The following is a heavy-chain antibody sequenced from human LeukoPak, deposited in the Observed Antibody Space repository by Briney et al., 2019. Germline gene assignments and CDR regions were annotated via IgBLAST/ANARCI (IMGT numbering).Heavy chain of an antibody. D-gene: IGHD3-3*01. Sequence: GGSLRLSCAVSGFTFSSYWMSWVRQAPGKGLEWVANIKQDGSEKYYVDSVKGRFTISRDNAKNSLYLQMNSLRAEDTAVYYCARDTNGMDVWGQGTTVTVSS. J-gene: IGHJ6*02. CDR1: GFTFSSYW. CDR3: ARDTNGMDV. CDR2: IKQDGSEK. V-gene: IGHV3-7*01.